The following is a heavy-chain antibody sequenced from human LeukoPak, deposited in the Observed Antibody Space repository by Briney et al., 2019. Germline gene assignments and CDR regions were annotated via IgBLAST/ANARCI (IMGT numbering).Heavy chain of an antibody. CDR1: GGSFSGYY. D-gene: IGHD2-2*01. CDR3: ARGGWDIVVVPAATSVYYFDY. V-gene: IGHV4-34*01. CDR2: INHSGST. Sequence: SETLSLTCAVYGGSFSGYYWSWIRQPPGKGLEWIGEINHSGSTNYNPSLKSRVTISVDTSKNQFSLELSSVTAADTAVYYCARGGWDIVVVPAATSVYYFDYWAQGTLVTVSS. J-gene: IGHJ4*02.